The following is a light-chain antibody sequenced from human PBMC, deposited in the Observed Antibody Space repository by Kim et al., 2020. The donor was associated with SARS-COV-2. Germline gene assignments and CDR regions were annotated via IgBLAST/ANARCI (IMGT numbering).Light chain of an antibody. Sequence: SLPPGERASLSCKASQSVSHYLAWYQQKPGQAPRLLIYDASNRATGVPARFSGSGSGTDFTLTISSLEPEDFAVYYCQQRGSWPLTFGGGTKLEI. CDR1: QSVSHY. CDR2: DAS. CDR3: QQRGSWPLT. J-gene: IGKJ2*01. V-gene: IGKV3-11*01.